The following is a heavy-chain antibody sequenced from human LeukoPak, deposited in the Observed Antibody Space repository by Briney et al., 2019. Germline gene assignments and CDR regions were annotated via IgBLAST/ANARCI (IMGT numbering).Heavy chain of an antibody. Sequence: PGRSLRLSCAASGFTFSSYAMHWVRQAPGKGLEWVAVISYDGSNKYYADSVKGRFTISRDNSKNTLYLQMNSLRAEDTAVYYCAKDRQDGSGSYGYYYYYMDVWGKGTTVTVSS. CDR3: AKDRQDGSGSYGYYYYYMDV. D-gene: IGHD3-10*01. J-gene: IGHJ6*03. V-gene: IGHV3-30*04. CDR1: GFTFSSYA. CDR2: ISYDGSNK.